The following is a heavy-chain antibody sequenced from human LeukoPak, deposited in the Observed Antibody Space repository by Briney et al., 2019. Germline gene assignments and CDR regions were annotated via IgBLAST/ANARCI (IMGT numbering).Heavy chain of an antibody. V-gene: IGHV5-51*01. J-gene: IGHJ6*03. CDR2: INPGDSDT. CDR3: ARQTSIVATMDV. Sequence: GESLKISCKGSGYSFSSYWIGWVRQMPGKGLEWMGIINPGDSDTRYSPSFQGQATISADKSISTAYLQWSSLKASDTAMYYCARQTSIVATMDVWGKGTTVTISS. D-gene: IGHD5-12*01. CDR1: GYSFSSYW.